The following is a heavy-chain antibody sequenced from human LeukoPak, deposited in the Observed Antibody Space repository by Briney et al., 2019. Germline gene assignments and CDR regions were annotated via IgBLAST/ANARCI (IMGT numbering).Heavy chain of an antibody. CDR2: INHSGST. Sequence: PSETLSLTCTVSGGSISSYYWSWIRQPPGKGLEWIGYINHSGSTNYNPSLESRATISVDSSKDQFSLKVSSVTAADTAVYYCARDDGGAFDIWGQGTMVTVSS. V-gene: IGHV4-59*01. CDR3: ARDDGGAFDI. CDR1: GGSISSYY. J-gene: IGHJ3*02.